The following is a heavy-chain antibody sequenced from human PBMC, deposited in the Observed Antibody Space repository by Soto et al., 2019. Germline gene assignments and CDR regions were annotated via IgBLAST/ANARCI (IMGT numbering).Heavy chain of an antibody. Sequence: PGGSLRLSCAASGFTFSSSAMHWVRQAPGKGLEWVAVISYDGSNKYYADSVKGRFTISRDNSKNTLYLQMNSLRAEDTAVYYCVRDKGELRFLEWSYYFDYWGQGTLVTVVS. D-gene: IGHD3-3*01. CDR1: GFTFSSSA. CDR3: VRDKGELRFLEWSYYFDY. V-gene: IGHV3-30-3*01. CDR2: ISYDGSNK. J-gene: IGHJ4*02.